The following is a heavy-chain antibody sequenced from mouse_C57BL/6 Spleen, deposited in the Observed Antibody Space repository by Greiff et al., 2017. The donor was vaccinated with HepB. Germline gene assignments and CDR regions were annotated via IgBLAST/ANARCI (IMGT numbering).Heavy chain of an antibody. CDR2: INPNNGGT. Sequence: EVQLQQSGPELVKPGASVKMSCKASGYTFTDYNMHWVKQSHGKSLEWIGYINPNNGGTSYNQKFKGKATLTVNKSSSTAYMELRSLTSEDSAVYYCARSGFTTVVVDYWYFDVWGTGTTVTVSS. CDR1: GYTFTDYN. D-gene: IGHD1-1*01. CDR3: ARSGFTTVVVDYWYFDV. J-gene: IGHJ1*03. V-gene: IGHV1-22*01.